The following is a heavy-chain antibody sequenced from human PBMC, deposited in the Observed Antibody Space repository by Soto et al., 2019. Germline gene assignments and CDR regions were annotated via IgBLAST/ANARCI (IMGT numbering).Heavy chain of an antibody. CDR2: ISYGGRNQ. V-gene: IGHV3-30*04. Sequence: LSLTCAVSGDSISGSQWWSWVRQAPGKGLEWVAVISYGGRNQYYAASVKGRFTISRDNSKNTLYLQMNSLRVEDTAVYYCARAKYSTTWYAGFDPWGQGTLVTVSS. J-gene: IGHJ5*02. CDR1: GDSISGSQ. CDR3: ARAKYSTTWYAGFDP. D-gene: IGHD6-13*01.